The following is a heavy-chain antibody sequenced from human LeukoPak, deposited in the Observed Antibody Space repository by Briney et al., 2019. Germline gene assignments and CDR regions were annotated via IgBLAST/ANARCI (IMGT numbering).Heavy chain of an antibody. CDR2: IWYDGSNK. V-gene: IGHV3-33*08. CDR1: GFTFSSYG. J-gene: IGHJ4*02. Sequence: GGSLRLSCAPSGFTFSSYGMHWVRQAPGKGLEWVAVIWYDGSNKYYADSVKGRFTISRDNSKNTLYLQMNSLRAEDTAVYYCARDLNSDSSGYYYWGQGTLVTVSS. CDR3: ARDLNSDSSGYYY. D-gene: IGHD3-22*01.